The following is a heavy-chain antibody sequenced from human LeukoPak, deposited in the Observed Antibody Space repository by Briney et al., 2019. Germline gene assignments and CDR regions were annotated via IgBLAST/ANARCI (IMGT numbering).Heavy chain of an antibody. CDR2: IYPGDSDT. J-gene: IGHJ4*02. CDR1: GYSFTSYW. D-gene: IGHD3-3*01. Sequence: GESLKISCKGSGYSFTSYWIGWVRQMPGKGLEWMGIIYPGDSDTRYSPSFQGQVAISADKSISTVYLQWSSLKASDTAMYYCATGSIFGVITLDYWGPGTLVTVSS. CDR3: ATGSIFGVITLDY. V-gene: IGHV5-51*01.